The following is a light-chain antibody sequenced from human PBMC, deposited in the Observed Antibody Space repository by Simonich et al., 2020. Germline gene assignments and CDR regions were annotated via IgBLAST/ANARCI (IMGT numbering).Light chain of an antibody. Sequence: SYELTQPPSVSVSPGQTARITCSGDALPKQYAYWYQQKPGPAPVLVIYKDSERPSGSPERFAGSSSVTTGTLTISGVQAEDEADYYCQSADSSGTYVVFGGGTKLTVL. J-gene: IGLJ2*01. CDR2: KDS. CDR3: QSADSSGTYVV. V-gene: IGLV3-25*03. CDR1: ALPKQY.